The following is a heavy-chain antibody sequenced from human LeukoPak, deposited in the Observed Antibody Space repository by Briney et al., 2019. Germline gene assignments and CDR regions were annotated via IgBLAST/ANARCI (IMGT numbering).Heavy chain of an antibody. V-gene: IGHV1-69*13. Sequence: ASVKVSCKASGGTFSSYAISWVRQAPGQGLEWMGGIIPIFGTANYAQKFQGRVTITADESTSTAYMELSSLRSEDTAVYYCARGPHYSDHKSGIDFWGQGTLVTVSS. CDR3: ARGPHYSDHKSGIDF. J-gene: IGHJ4*02. CDR2: IIPIFGTA. CDR1: GGTFSSYA. D-gene: IGHD4-11*01.